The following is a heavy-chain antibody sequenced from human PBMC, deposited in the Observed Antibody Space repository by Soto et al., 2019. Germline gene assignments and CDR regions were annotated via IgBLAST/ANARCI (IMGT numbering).Heavy chain of an antibody. CDR2: ISSSSSTI. V-gene: IGHV3-48*01. J-gene: IGHJ6*03. CDR3: AREDYYYYYYMDV. CDR1: GFTFSSYS. Sequence: GGSLRLSCAASGFTFSSYSMNWVRQAPGKGLEWVSYISSSSSTIYYADSVKGRFTISRDNAKNSLYLQMNSLRAEDTAVYYCAREDYYYYYYMDVWGKGTTVTVSS.